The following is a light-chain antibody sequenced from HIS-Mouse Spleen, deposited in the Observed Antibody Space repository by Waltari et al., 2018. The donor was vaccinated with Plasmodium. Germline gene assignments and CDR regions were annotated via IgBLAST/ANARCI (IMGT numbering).Light chain of an antibody. Sequence: EIVLTQSPATLSLSPGERATLSCRPSQSVSSYLAWYQQKPGQAPRLLIYDASNRATGIPARFSGSGSGTDFTLTISSLEPEDFAVYYCQQRSNWPRVLTFGGGTKVEIK. CDR1: QSVSSY. CDR2: DAS. CDR3: QQRSNWPRVLT. J-gene: IGKJ4*01. V-gene: IGKV3-11*01.